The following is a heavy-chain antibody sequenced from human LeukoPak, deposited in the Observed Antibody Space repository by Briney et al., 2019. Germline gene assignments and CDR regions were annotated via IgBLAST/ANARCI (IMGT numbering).Heavy chain of an antibody. V-gene: IGHV1-18*01. D-gene: IGHD3-22*01. CDR1: GSTFTSYG. J-gene: IGHJ4*02. CDR3: AREYYDSSGYYYGPDY. CDR2: ISAYNGNT. Sequence: ASVKVSCKASGSTFTSYGISWVRQAPGQGLEWMGWISAYNGNTNYSQKLQGRVTMTTDTSTSTAYMELRSLRSDDTAVYYCAREYYDSSGYYYGPDYWGQGTLVTVSS.